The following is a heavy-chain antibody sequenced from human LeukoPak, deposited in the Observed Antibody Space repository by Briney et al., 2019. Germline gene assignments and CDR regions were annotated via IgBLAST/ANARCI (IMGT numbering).Heavy chain of an antibody. Sequence: SETLSLTCTVSGGSVSSGSYYWSWIRQPPGKGLEWIGYIYYSGGTNYNPSLKSRVTISVDTSKNQFSLRLSSVTAADTAVFYCASLYCSSTSCYFDYWGQGALLTVSS. CDR3: ASLYCSSTSCYFDY. CDR2: IYYSGGT. J-gene: IGHJ4*02. V-gene: IGHV4-61*01. CDR1: GGSVSSGSYY. D-gene: IGHD2-2*01.